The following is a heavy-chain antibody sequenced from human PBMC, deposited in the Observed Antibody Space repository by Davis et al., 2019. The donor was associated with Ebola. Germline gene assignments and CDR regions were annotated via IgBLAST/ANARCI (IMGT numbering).Heavy chain of an antibody. Sequence: PGGSLRLSCAASGFTFSSYAMSWVRQAPGKGLEWVSAISGSGGSTYYADSVKGRFTISRDNSKNTLYLQMNSLRAEDTAVYYCAKDRLGDNYGSGSYRAFPWFDPWGQGTLVTVSS. V-gene: IGHV3-23*01. D-gene: IGHD3-10*01. CDR1: GFTFSSYA. J-gene: IGHJ5*02. CDR3: AKDRLGDNYGSGSYRAFPWFDP. CDR2: ISGSGGST.